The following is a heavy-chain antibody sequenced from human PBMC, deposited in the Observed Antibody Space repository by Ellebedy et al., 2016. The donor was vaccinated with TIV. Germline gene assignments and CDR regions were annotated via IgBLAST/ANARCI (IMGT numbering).Heavy chain of an antibody. D-gene: IGHD2-21*02. J-gene: IGHJ4*02. CDR2: INPSSGST. CDR1: GYTFTSYY. V-gene: IGHV1-46*01. CDR3: ARASVVVTGIFVY. Sequence: AASVKVSCKASGYTFTSYYMHWVRQAPGQGLEWMGMINPSSGSTSYAQKFQGRVTMTRDTSTSTVYMELNSLRSEDTAVYYCARASVVVTGIFVYWGLGTLVTVSS.